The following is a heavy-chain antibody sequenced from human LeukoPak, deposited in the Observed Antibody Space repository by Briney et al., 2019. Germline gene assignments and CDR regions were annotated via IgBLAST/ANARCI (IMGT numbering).Heavy chain of an antibody. CDR2: ISSSSYI. V-gene: IGHV3-21*01. CDR1: GFTFSSYS. J-gene: IGHJ5*02. CDR3: ARGVSKNP. Sequence: GGSLRLSCAASGFTFSSYSMNWVRQAPGKGLEWVSSISSSSYIYYADSVKGRFTISRDNAKNSLYLQMSSLRAKDTAVYYCARGVSKNPWGQGTLVTVSS.